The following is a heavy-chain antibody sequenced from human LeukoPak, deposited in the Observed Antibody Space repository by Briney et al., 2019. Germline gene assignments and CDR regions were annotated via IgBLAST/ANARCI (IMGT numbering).Heavy chain of an antibody. CDR2: IWYDGSNK. CDR1: GFTFSSYG. D-gene: IGHD5-18*01. Sequence: PGGSLRLSCAASGFTFSSYGMHWVRQAPGKGLEWVAVIWYDGSNKYYADSVKGRFTISRDNSKNTLYLQMNSLRAEDTAVYYCARDSGVDTAMVTLSFDYWGQGTLVTVSS. CDR3: ARDSGVDTAMVTLSFDY. J-gene: IGHJ4*02. V-gene: IGHV3-33*01.